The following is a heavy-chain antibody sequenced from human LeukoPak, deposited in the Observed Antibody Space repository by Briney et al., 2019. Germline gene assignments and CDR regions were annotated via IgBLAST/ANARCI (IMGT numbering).Heavy chain of an antibody. CDR3: ARSYSNYDVHFDY. V-gene: IGHV4-34*01. CDR1: GFTFSDYA. D-gene: IGHD4-11*01. J-gene: IGHJ4*02. CDR2: IYHSGST. Sequence: PGGSLRLSCAASGFTFSDYAMNWVRQAPGKGLEWIGEIYHSGSTNYNPSLKSRVTISVDKSKNQSSLKLSSVTAADTAVYYCARSYSNYDVHFDYWGQGTLVTVSS.